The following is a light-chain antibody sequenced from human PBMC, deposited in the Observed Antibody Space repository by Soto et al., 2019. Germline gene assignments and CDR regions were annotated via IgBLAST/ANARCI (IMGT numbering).Light chain of an antibody. CDR3: ATWDDSRNVLYA. CDR1: SSSIERNT. CDR2: LTS. V-gene: IGLV1-44*01. J-gene: IGLJ1*01. Sequence: QAVLTQPPSASGTPGQRVTISCSGDSSSIERNTVSFYQQLPGMAPKLLIYLTSRRPSGVPDRFSGSKSGTSASLAISGLQSEDEAEYYCATWDDSRNVLYAFGSGTKVT.